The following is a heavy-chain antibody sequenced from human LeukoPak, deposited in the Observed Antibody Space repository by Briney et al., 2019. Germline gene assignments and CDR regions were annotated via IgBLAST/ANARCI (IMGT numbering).Heavy chain of an antibody. CDR1: GFTFSSYA. D-gene: IGHD3-9*01. CDR2: ISDSGGTT. CDR3: AKPTDILTGYYYFDY. V-gene: IGHV3-23*01. J-gene: IGHJ4*02. Sequence: GGSLRLSCAASGFTFSSYAMSWVRQAPGKGLEWVSAISDSGGTTDYADSVKGRFTISRDNSKNTLYLQMNSLRAEDTAVYYCAKPTDILTGYYYFDYWGQGTLVTVSS.